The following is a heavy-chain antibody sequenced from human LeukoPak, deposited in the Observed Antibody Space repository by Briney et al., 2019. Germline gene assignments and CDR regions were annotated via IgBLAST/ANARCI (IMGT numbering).Heavy chain of an antibody. J-gene: IGHJ1*01. CDR1: GFTFSSYG. CDR2: ISSSSSYI. CDR3: AHSTVTTRYFQH. D-gene: IGHD4-17*01. V-gene: IGHV3-21*01. Sequence: GGSLRLSCAASGFTFSSYGMHWVRQAPGKGLEWVSSISSSSSYIYYADSVKGRFTISRDNAKNSLYLQMNSLRAEDTAVYYCAHSTVTTRYFQHWGQGTLVTVSS.